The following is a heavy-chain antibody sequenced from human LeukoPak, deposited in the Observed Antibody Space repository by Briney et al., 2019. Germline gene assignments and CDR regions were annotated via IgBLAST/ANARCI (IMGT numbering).Heavy chain of an antibody. D-gene: IGHD5-18*01. CDR2: ISGSGGST. V-gene: IGHV3-23*01. CDR1: GFTFSSYA. CDR3: AKASGYSYGYYSDY. Sequence: PGGSLRLSCAASGFTFSSYAMSWVRQAPGKGLEWVSTISGSGGSTYYADSVKGRFTISRDNSKNTLYLQMNSLRAEDTAVYYCAKASGYSYGYYSDYWGQGTLVTVSS. J-gene: IGHJ4*02.